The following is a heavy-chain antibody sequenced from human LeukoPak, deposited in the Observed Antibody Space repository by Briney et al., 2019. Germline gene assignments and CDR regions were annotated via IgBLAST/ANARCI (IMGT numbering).Heavy chain of an antibody. D-gene: IGHD3-9*01. J-gene: IGHJ4*02. CDR3: ARDGELRYFDWSNKGGYFDY. V-gene: IGHV3-48*04. CDR2: IGGSSISI. Sequence: GGSLRLSCAASGFTFSGYSMNWVRQAPGKGLEWVSYIGGSSISIYYADSVKGRFTISRDNAKNSLYLQMNSLRAEDTAVYYCARDGELRYFDWSNKGGYFDYWGQGTLVTVSS. CDR1: GFTFSGYS.